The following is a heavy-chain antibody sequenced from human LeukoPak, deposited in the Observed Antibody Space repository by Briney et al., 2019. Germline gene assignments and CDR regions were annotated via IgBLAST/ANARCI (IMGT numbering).Heavy chain of an antibody. CDR3: ARGLSNSRYLFDY. CDR2: VHYSGNT. V-gene: IGHV4-59*01. D-gene: IGHD6-13*01. CDR1: GGSISNYY. J-gene: IGHJ4*02. Sequence: SETLSLTCSVSGGSISNYYWSWIRQPPGKGLEWIGYVHYSGNTNYNPSLKSRLTISVDTSKNQFSLMLSSVSAADTALYYCARGLSNSRYLFDYWGQGTLVTVSS.